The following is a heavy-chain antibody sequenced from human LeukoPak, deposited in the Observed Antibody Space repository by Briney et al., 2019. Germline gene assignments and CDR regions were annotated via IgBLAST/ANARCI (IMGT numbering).Heavy chain of an antibody. V-gene: IGHV4-39*06. Sequence: PSGTLSVTCTVSGGSISSNRYFWGCIRHPPGKGLEWVGSIYHSGSTYYNPSLKSRVTISIDTSKNQFPLRLTSVTAADTAMYYCARDSGKYDVYNWFHPWGQGTLVTVSS. CDR1: GGSISSNRYF. CDR3: ARDSGKYDVYNWFHP. J-gene: IGHJ5*02. D-gene: IGHD3-10*01. CDR2: IYHSGST.